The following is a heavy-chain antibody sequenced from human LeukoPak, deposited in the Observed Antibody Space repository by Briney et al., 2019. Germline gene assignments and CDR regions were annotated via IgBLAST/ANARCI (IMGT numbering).Heavy chain of an antibody. V-gene: IGHV4-30-4*08. J-gene: IGHJ4*02. D-gene: IGHD3-3*01. CDR2: IYYSGST. CDR1: GGSISSGDYD. Sequence: SQTLSLTCTVSGGSISSGDYDWSWIRQPPGKGLEWIGYIYYSGSTYYNPSLKSRITISVDTSKNQFSLKLSSVTAADTAVYYCAREGVLRFLEWRYYFDYWGQGTLVTVSS. CDR3: AREGVLRFLEWRYYFDY.